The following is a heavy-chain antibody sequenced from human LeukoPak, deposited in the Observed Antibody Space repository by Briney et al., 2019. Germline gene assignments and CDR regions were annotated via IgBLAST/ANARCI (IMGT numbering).Heavy chain of an antibody. J-gene: IGHJ5*02. V-gene: IGHV4-59*01. D-gene: IGHD2-2*01. CDR1: GGSICSYY. Sequence: SETLSLTCTVSGGSICSYYWSWIRQPPGKGLEWIGYIYYSGSTNYNPSLKSRVTISIDTSKNQFSLKLSSVTAADTAVYYCARGVLYHDWFDPWGQGTLVTVSS. CDR2: IYYSGST. CDR3: ARGVLYHDWFDP.